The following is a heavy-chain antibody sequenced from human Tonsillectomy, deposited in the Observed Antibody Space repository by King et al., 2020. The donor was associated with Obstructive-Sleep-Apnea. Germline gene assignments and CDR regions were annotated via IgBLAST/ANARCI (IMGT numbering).Heavy chain of an antibody. D-gene: IGHD3-10*01. CDR1: VGSMSSYY. J-gene: IGHJ4*02. CDR2: IHYSGST. Sequence: VQLQESGPGLVKPSETLSLTCTVSVGSMSSYYWSWIRQPPGKGLEWIGYIHYSGSTNYNPSLRSRVTISVDTSKNQFSLKLDSVTAADTAVYYCAGEDYYGSGSYVGFDYWGQGTLVTVSS. V-gene: IGHV4-59*01. CDR3: AGEDYYGSGSYVGFDY.